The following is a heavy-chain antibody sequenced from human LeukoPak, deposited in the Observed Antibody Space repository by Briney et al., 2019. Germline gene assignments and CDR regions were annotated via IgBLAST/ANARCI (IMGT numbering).Heavy chain of an antibody. CDR1: GGSISSYY. Sequence: SETLSLTCTVSGGSISSYYWTWIRQPPGKGLEWIGYIYYSGSTNYNPSFKSRVTISVDTSKTQFSLKLSSVTAADTAVYYCARWTCSSTSCYYYYYYYMDVWGKGTTVTVSS. V-gene: IGHV4-59*01. D-gene: IGHD2-2*01. CDR3: ARWTCSSTSCYYYYYYYMDV. CDR2: IYYSGST. J-gene: IGHJ6*03.